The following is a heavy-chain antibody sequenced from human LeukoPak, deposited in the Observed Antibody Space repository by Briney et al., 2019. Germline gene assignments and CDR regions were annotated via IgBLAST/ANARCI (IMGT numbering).Heavy chain of an antibody. CDR3: VRGGGDGDNFGF. D-gene: IGHD5-24*01. J-gene: IGHJ4*02. CDR2: ISYDGRNK. Sequence: GGSLRLSCAASGFTFSTYAMHWVRQAPGKGLEWVAVISYDGRNKYYADSVKGRFTVSRDNSKNTLYLQVNSLRADDTAVYYCVRGGGDGDNFGFWGQGSLVTVSS. CDR1: GFTFSTYA. V-gene: IGHV3-30*04.